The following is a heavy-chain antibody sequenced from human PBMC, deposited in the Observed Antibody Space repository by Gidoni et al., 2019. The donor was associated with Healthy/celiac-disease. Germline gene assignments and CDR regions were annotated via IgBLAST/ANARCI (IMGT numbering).Heavy chain of an antibody. CDR1: GGSISSYY. Sequence: QVQLQESGPGLVKPSETLSLTCTVSGGSISSYYWSWIRQPPGKGLEWIGYIYYSGSTNYNPSLKSRVTISVDTSKNQFSLKLSSVTAADTAVYYCARVVDGSGSYSDYWGQGTLVTVSS. J-gene: IGHJ4*02. CDR2: IYYSGST. V-gene: IGHV4-59*01. D-gene: IGHD3-10*01. CDR3: ARVVDGSGSYSDY.